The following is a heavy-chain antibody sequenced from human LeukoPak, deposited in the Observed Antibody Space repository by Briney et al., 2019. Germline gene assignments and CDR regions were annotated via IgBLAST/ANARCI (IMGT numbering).Heavy chain of an antibody. CDR1: GYTFTNYW. CDR2: IYPLDSDA. Sequence: GESLKISCKGSGYTFTNYWIAWVRQMPGKGLGWMGVIYPLDSDARYSPSFQGQVTISADKSISTVYLQWSTLKASDIAMYYCARLEGNAFLDYWGQGTLVTVSS. V-gene: IGHV5-51*01. J-gene: IGHJ4*02. CDR3: ARLEGNAFLDY. D-gene: IGHD4-23*01.